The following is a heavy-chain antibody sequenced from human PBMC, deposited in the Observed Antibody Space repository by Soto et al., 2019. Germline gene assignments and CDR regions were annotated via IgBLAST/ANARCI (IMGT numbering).Heavy chain of an antibody. CDR2: TYYRSKWYY. CDR1: GDSVSSKSAG. D-gene: IGHD1-26*01. Sequence: SQTLSLTCAISGDSVSSKSAGWSWVRQSPSRGLEWLGRTYYRSKWYYEYAVSVRGRITINPDTSKNQYLLQLNSVTLADTAEYVCARRERYSRRICDCWGQETRVTIAS. V-gene: IGHV6-1*01. CDR3: ARRERYSRRICDC. J-gene: IGHJ4*01.